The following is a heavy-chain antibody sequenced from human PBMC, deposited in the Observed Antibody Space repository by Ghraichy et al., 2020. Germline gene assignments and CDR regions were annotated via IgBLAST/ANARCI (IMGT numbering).Heavy chain of an antibody. J-gene: IGHJ4*02. CDR2: IIPIFGTA. Sequence: SVKVSCKASGGTFSSYAISWVRQAPGQGLEWMGGIIPIFGTANYAQKFQGRVTITADESTSTAYMELSSLRSEDTAVYYCAREKLGYSYGYFDYWGQGTLVTVSS. V-gene: IGHV1-69*13. CDR1: GGTFSSYA. D-gene: IGHD5-18*01. CDR3: AREKLGYSYGYFDY.